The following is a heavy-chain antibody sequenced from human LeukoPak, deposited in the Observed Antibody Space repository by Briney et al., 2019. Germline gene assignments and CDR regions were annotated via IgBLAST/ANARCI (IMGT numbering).Heavy chain of an antibody. CDR3: ARLIGELWFGDYYYYYLDV. CDR1: GGSFSGYY. D-gene: IGHD3-10*01. V-gene: IGHV4-34*01. J-gene: IGHJ6*03. Sequence: SETLSLTCAVYGGSFSGYYWSWIRQPPAKGLEWIGEINHSGSTNYNPSLKSRVTISVDTSKNQFSLKLSSVTAADTAVYYCARLIGELWFGDYYYYYLDVWGKGTTVTISS. CDR2: INHSGST.